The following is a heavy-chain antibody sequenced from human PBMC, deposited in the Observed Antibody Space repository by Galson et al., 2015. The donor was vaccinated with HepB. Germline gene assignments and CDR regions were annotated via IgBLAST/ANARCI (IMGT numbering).Heavy chain of an antibody. V-gene: IGHV1-69*13. J-gene: IGHJ2*01. CDR1: GGTFSSYA. Sequence: SVKVSCKASGGTFSSYAISWVRQAPGQGLEWMGGIIPIFGTANYAQKFQGRVTITADESTSTAYMELSSLRSEDTAVYYCATAVGLSRTRWYFDPWGRGTLVTVSS. D-gene: IGHD1-26*01. CDR3: ATAVGLSRTRWYFDP. CDR2: IIPIFGTA.